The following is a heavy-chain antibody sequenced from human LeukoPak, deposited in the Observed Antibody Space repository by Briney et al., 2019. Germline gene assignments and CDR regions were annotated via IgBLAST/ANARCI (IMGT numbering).Heavy chain of an antibody. CDR1: GGSFSGYY. CDR2: INHSGST. J-gene: IGHJ4*02. CDR3: ARVRHYDFLYYFDY. V-gene: IGHV4-34*01. Sequence: PSETLSLTCAVYGGSFSGYYWSWIRQPPGKGLEWIGEINHSGSTNYNPSLKSRVTISVDTSKNQFSLKLSSVTAADTAVYYCARVRHYDFLYYFDYWGQGTLVTVSS. D-gene: IGHD3-3*01.